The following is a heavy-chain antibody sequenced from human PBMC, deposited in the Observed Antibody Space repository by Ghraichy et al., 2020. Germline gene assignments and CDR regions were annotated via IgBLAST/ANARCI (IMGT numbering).Heavy chain of an antibody. CDR3: ARDEADGGIDF. J-gene: IGHJ4*02. V-gene: IGHV3-48*03. Sequence: GGSLRLSCAGSGFTFSSYEMNWVRQAPGKGLEWVSYIRGTTSAIYYADSVKGRFTMSRDNAKSSLYLQMNSLRVEDTAVYYCARDEADGGIDFWGRGTRVTVSS. CDR2: IRGTTSAI. CDR1: GFTFSSYE. D-gene: IGHD3-16*01.